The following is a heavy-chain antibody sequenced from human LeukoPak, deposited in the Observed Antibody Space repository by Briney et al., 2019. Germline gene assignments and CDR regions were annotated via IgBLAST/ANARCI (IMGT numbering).Heavy chain of an antibody. CDR2: IIPVLNIT. D-gene: IGHD5-18*01. V-gene: IGHV1-69*04. J-gene: IGHJ6*02. CDR1: GGTFSISA. CDR3: ARDQGLTAPPPYGLDV. Sequence: SVKVSCKASGGTFSISAITWVRQAPGQGLEWMGRIIPVLNITNYTQKFQGRVTITADTSTSTAYMELSSLRSEETAVYYCARDQGLTAPPPYGLDVWGQGTTVTVSS.